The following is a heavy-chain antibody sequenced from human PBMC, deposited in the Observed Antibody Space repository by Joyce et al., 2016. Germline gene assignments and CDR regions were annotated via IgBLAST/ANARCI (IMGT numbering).Heavy chain of an antibody. Sequence: QVQLQQWGAGLLKPSETLSLTCAVYGGSFSGYYWSRIRQPPGKGLEWVGENNHSGSTNYTPSLKSLVTISVDTSKNQCALKLSSVTAADTAVYYCARGPRSNWGLVWFDPLGPGNPGHRLL. CDR1: GGSFSGYY. CDR3: ARGPRSNWGLVWFDP. CDR2: NNHSGST. V-gene: IGHV4-34*01. J-gene: IGHJ5*02. D-gene: IGHD7-27*01.